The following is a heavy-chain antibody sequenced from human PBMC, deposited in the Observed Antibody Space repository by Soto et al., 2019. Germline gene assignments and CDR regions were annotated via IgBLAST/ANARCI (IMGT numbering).Heavy chain of an antibody. J-gene: IGHJ4*02. Sequence: QVQLQESGPGLVKPSQTLSLTCTVSGGSISSGGYYWSWIRQHPGKGLEWIGYIYYSGSTYYNPSLKSRVTISVDTSKNQFSLKLSSVTAADTAVYYCASSTITMVRGVILKDYWGQGTLVTVSS. CDR2: IYYSGST. CDR3: ASSTITMVRGVILKDY. CDR1: GGSISSGGYY. D-gene: IGHD3-10*01. V-gene: IGHV4-31*03.